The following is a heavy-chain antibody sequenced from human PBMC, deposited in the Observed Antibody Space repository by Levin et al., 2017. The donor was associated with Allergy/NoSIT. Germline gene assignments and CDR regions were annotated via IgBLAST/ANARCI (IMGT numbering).Heavy chain of an antibody. V-gene: IGHV4-59*01. CDR3: ARADAVVTPDYYFDY. CDR1: GGSISSYY. J-gene: IGHJ4*02. D-gene: IGHD4-23*01. Sequence: SQTPSLTCTVSGGSISSYYWSWIRPPPGKGLEWIGYIYYSGSTNYNPSLKSRVTISVDTSKNQFSLRLSSVTAADTAVYYCARADAVVTPDYYFDYWGQGTLVTVSS. CDR2: IYYSGST.